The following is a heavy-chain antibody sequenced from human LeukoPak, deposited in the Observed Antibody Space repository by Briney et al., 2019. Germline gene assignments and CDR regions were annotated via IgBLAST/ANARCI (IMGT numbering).Heavy chain of an antibody. D-gene: IGHD5-24*01. CDR3: AKDDAWLQYND. J-gene: IGHJ4*02. CDR1: GFTFNTYN. CDR2: ITSSSSYI. V-gene: IGHV3-21*04. Sequence: PGGSLRLSCAASGFTFNTYNMNWVRQAPGQGLEWVSSITSSSSYIYYVDSVKGRFTVSRDNSKNTLYLQINSLRDEDTAVYYCAKDDAWLQYNDWGQGTLVTVSS.